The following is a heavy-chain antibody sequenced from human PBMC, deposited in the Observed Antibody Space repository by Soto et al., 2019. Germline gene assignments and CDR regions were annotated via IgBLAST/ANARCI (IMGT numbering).Heavy chain of an antibody. Sequence: GGSLRLACAASGFTFSSYGMHWVRQAPGKGLEWVAVISYDGSNKYYVDSVEGRFTISRDNSKNTLYLQMNSLRAEDTAVYYCAKDYRERHAHSYYYYMHVWGKGTTVTVS. CDR3: AKDYRERHAHSYYYYMHV. CDR2: ISYDGSNK. D-gene: IGHD1-1*01. V-gene: IGHV3-30*18. CDR1: GFTFSSYG. J-gene: IGHJ6*03.